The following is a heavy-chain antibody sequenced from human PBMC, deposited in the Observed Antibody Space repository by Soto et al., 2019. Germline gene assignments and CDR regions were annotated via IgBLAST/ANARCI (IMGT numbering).Heavy chain of an antibody. J-gene: IGHJ4*02. Sequence: VQLQESGPGLVKPSETLSLTCTVSGGSISSGSYYWSWIRQPPGKGLEWIGYFYYSGSPTYNPSLESRVTISGDTAKNQISLKLSSVTAAYTAVYYCARDGAPVETAMYYWGQGTLVTVSS. V-gene: IGHV4-61*01. D-gene: IGHD5-18*01. CDR3: ARDGAPVETAMYY. CDR1: GGSISSGSYY. CDR2: FYYSGSP.